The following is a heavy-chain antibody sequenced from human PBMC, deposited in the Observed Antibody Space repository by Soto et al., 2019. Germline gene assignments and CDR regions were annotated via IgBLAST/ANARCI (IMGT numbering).Heavy chain of an antibody. Sequence: EVQLLESGGGLVQPGGSLRLSCAASGFTFSSYAMSWVRQAPGKGLEWVSAISGSGGSPYYADSVKGRFTISRDNSKNRRYLQMNGLRAEDKAVEYCAENQCSGGSCYYTWGQGTLVTVSS. CDR1: GFTFSSYA. D-gene: IGHD2-15*01. J-gene: IGHJ5*02. CDR2: ISGSGGSP. CDR3: AENQCSGGSCYYT. V-gene: IGHV3-23*01.